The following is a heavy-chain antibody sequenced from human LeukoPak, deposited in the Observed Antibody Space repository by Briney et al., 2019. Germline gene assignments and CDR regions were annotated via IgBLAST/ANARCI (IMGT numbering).Heavy chain of an antibody. CDR2: INPSGGNT. CDR3: ARARGPIRYRYYFDY. J-gene: IGHJ4*02. CDR1: GYTFTSYA. Sequence: ASVKVSCKASGYTFTSYAMNWVRQAPGQGLEWLVIINPSGGNTNYAQKFQGRVTMTRDTSTSTVYMELSSLKSEDTAVYYCARARGPIRYRYYFDYWGQGTLVTVSS. D-gene: IGHD4-17*01. V-gene: IGHV1-46*01.